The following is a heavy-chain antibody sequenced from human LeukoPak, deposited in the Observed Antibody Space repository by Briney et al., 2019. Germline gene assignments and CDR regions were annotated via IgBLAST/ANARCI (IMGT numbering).Heavy chain of an antibody. J-gene: IGHJ6*02. Sequence: ASVKVSCKASGGTFSSYAISWLRQAPGQGLEWMGRIIPILGIANYAQKFQGRVTITADKSTSTAYMELSSLRSEDTAVYYCARGDCSGGSCYSGGWDYYYYYGMDVWGQGTTVTVSS. D-gene: IGHD2-15*01. CDR3: ARGDCSGGSCYSGGWDYYYYYGMDV. V-gene: IGHV1-69*04. CDR1: GGTFSSYA. CDR2: IIPILGIA.